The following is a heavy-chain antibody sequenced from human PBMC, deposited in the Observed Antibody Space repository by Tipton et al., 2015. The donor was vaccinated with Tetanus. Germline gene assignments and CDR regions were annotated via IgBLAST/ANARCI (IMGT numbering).Heavy chain of an antibody. CDR1: GGPISSGDYS. V-gene: IGHV4-30-2*01. CDR2: IYDSGST. CDR3: ARDPGIASAGLWFDP. Sequence: TLSLTCAVSGGPISSGDYSWSWIRQPPGKGLEWIGYIYDSGSTYYNPSLKSRVTISEDRSKNQISLRLRSVTAADTAVYYCARDPGIASAGLWFDPWGQGTLVTVSS. D-gene: IGHD6-13*01. J-gene: IGHJ5*02.